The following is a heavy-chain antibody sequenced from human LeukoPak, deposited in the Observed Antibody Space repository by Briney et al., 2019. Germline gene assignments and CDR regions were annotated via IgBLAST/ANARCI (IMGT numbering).Heavy chain of an antibody. CDR1: GFTFSSYA. CDR3: AKEVYSDSSGYFDS. CDR2: ISGSGTST. Sequence: GGSLRLSCAASGFTFSSYAMSWVRQAPGKGLEWVSGISGSGTSTYYAASVKGRFTISRDNSKNALYLQMNSLGADETAVYYCAKEVYSDSSGYFDSWGQGTLVTVSS. D-gene: IGHD3-22*01. J-gene: IGHJ4*02. V-gene: IGHV3-23*01.